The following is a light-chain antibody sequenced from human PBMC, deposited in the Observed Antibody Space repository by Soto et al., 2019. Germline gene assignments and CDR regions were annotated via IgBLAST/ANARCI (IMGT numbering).Light chain of an antibody. Sequence: DIHMTQSPSTLSASGGDIVTITCRANQSISVWLAWYQQTAGKAPNLLIYTASRLEGGVPSRFSGSGSETEITLTISGLQPGDSATYYCQQYNSYSPTFGQGTKVDIK. J-gene: IGKJ1*01. V-gene: IGKV1-5*03. CDR1: QSISVW. CDR2: TAS. CDR3: QQYNSYSPT.